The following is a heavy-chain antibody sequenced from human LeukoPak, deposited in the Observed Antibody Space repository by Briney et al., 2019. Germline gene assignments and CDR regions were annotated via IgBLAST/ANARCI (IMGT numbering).Heavy chain of an antibody. Sequence: PGGSLRLSCAASGFTFSSYAMHWVRRAPGKGLEWVAVISYDGSNKYYADSVKGRFTISRDNSKNTLYLQVNSLRPEDTAIYYCARGRDAMDVWGQGTTVTVSS. D-gene: IGHD3-10*01. CDR1: GFTFSSYA. J-gene: IGHJ6*02. CDR2: ISYDGSNK. CDR3: ARGRDAMDV. V-gene: IGHV3-30-3*01.